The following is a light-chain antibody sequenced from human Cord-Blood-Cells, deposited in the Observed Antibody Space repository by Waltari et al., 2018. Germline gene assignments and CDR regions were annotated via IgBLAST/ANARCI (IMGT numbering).Light chain of an antibody. CDR3: QQYYRTPYT. CDR1: QRVLYSANNKNY. J-gene: IGKJ2*01. V-gene: IGKV4-1*01. Sequence: DIVMTQSPASLAASLAESATINYKSSQRVLYSANNKNYLAWYQQKPAQPPKRLMYWSSTRESGVPDRFSGSGSGTDVTLTISSRQAEEVAVYYCQQYYRTPYTFGQGTRLEIK. CDR2: WSS.